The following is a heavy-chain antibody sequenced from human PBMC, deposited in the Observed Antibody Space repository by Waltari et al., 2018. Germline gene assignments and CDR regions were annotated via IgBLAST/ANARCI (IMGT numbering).Heavy chain of an antibody. CDR2: ISSSSSYI. J-gene: IGHJ4*02. Sequence: EVQLVESGGGLVKPGGALSLSCAASGFPFSSYSMNWVRQAPGKGLEWVSSISSSSSYIYYADSVKGRFTISRDNAKNSLYLQMNSLRAEDTAVYYCARLARQGFDYWGQGTLVTVSS. CDR1: GFPFSSYS. CDR3: ARLARQGFDY. V-gene: IGHV3-21*01. D-gene: IGHD6-6*01.